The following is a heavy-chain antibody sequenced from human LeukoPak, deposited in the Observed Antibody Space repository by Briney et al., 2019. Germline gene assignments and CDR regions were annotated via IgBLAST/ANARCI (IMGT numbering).Heavy chain of an antibody. Sequence: HSETLSLTCTVSGGSISSSSYYWSWIRQPPGKGLEWIAYISDIGSINYNPSLKSRVTISLDTSKNQFSLKLSSVTAADTAVYYCAGHHPRNTVDFWGQGTLVTVSS. CDR3: AGHHPRNTVDF. V-gene: IGHV4-61*05. CDR1: GGSISSSSYY. CDR2: ISDIGSI. D-gene: IGHD2/OR15-2a*01. J-gene: IGHJ4*02.